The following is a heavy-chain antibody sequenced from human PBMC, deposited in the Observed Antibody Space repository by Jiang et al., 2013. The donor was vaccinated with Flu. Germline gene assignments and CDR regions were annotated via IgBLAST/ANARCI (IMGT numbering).Heavy chain of an antibody. V-gene: IGHV1-2*02. J-gene: IGHJ3*02. D-gene: IGHD5-12*01. CDR2: INPNSGGT. Sequence: HWVRQAPGQGLEWMGWINPNSGGTNYAQKFQGRVTMTRDTSISTAYMELSRLRSDDTAVYYCARDGGLRAQGAFDIWGQGTMVTVSS. CDR3: ARDGGLRAQGAFDI.